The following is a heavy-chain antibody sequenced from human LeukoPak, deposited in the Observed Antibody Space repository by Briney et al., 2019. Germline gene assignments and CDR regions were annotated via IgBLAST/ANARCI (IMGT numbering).Heavy chain of an antibody. CDR2: ISSSSSYI. J-gene: IGHJ6*03. D-gene: IGHD1-14*01. CDR1: AFTFSSYS. CDR3: ARVGPWVNPDYYYMDV. V-gene: IGHV3-21*01. Sequence: GGSLRLSCAASAFTFSSYSMNWVRQAPGKGLEWVSSISSSSSYIYYADSVKGRFTISRDNAENSLYLQMNSLRAEDTAVYYCARVGPWVNPDYYYMDVWGKGTTVTVSS.